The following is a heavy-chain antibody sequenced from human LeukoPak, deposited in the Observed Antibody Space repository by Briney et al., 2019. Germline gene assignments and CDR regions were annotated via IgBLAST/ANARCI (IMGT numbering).Heavy chain of an antibody. CDR2: ISGSGGST. D-gene: IGHD3-22*01. CDR3: AKDQEGSVIVDAFDI. J-gene: IGHJ3*02. Sequence: PGGSLRLSCAASAFTFSSYAMSWVRQAPGKGLEWVSAISGSGGSTYYADSVKGRFTISRDNSKNTLYLQMNSLRAEDTAVYYCAKDQEGSVIVDAFDIWGQGTMVTVSS. CDR1: AFTFSSYA. V-gene: IGHV3-23*01.